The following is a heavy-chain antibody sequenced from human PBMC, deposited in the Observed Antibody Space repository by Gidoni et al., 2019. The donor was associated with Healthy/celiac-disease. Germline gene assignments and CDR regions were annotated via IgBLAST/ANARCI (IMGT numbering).Heavy chain of an antibody. V-gene: IGHV6-1*01. D-gene: IGHD3-22*01. CDR3: ARDLEVRMRIDSSGYFPYYYGMDV. CDR1: GDSVSSNSAA. J-gene: IGHJ6*02. CDR2: TYYRSKWYN. Sequence: QVQLQQSGPGLVKPSQTLSLTCAISGDSVSSNSAAWHWIRQSPSRGLEWLGRTYYRSKWYNDYAVSVKSRITINPDTSKNQFSLQLNSVTPEDTAVYYCARDLEVRMRIDSSGYFPYYYGMDVWGQGTTVTVSS.